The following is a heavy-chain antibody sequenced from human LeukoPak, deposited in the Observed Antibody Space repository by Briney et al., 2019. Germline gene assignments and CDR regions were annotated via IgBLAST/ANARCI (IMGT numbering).Heavy chain of an antibody. CDR2: ISYDGSNK. J-gene: IGHJ4*02. D-gene: IGHD6-13*01. Sequence: GGSLRLSCAASGFTFSSYGMHWVRQAPGKGLEWVAVISYDGSNKYYADSMKGRFTISRDNSKNTLYLQMNSLRAEDTAVYYCAKSAAAGTDTGYWGQGTLVTVSS. V-gene: IGHV3-30*18. CDR1: GFTFSSYG. CDR3: AKSAAAGTDTGY.